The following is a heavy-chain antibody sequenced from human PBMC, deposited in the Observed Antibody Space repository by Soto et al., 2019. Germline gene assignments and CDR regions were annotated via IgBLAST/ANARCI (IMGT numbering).Heavy chain of an antibody. V-gene: IGHV1-69*06. CDR1: GGTFSSYA. CDR2: IIPIFGTA. D-gene: IGHD6-13*01. J-gene: IGHJ1*01. Sequence: QVQLVQSGAEVQKPGSSVKVSCKASGGTFSSYAISWVRQAPGQGLEWMGGIIPIFGTANYAQKFQGRVTITADKSTSTAYMELSSLRSEDTAVYYCARDSRYSSSWYDAEYFQHWGQGTLVTVSS. CDR3: ARDSRYSSSWYDAEYFQH.